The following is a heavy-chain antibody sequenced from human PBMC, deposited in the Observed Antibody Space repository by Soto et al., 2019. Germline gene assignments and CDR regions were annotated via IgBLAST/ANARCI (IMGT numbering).Heavy chain of an antibody. CDR2: ISYDSSNK. CDR3: AKLVIGYCSGNTCDDY. V-gene: IGHV3-30*18. J-gene: IGHJ4*02. Sequence: VQLLESGGGLIQPGGSLRLSCAASGFTFSYGIHWLRQAPGKGLDRVAYISYDSSNKFSGDSVKGRFTISRDNSKNAQFPQMNSLRAEDTAVYYCAKLVIGYCSGNTCDDYWGQGTLVAVAS. CDR1: GFTFSYG. D-gene: IGHD2-15*01.